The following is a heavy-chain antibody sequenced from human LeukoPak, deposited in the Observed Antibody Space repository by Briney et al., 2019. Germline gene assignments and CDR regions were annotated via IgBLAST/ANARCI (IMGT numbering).Heavy chain of an antibody. V-gene: IGHV4-34*01. D-gene: IGHD2-2*02. J-gene: IGHJ3*02. Sequence: SETLSLTCAVYGGSFSCYYWSWIRQPPGKGLEWIGEINHSGSTNYNPSLKSRVTISVDTSKNQFSLKLSSVTAADTAVYYCARYTVLGYCSSTSCYRRAFDIWGQGTMVTVSS. CDR1: GGSFSCYY. CDR3: ARYTVLGYCSSTSCYRRAFDI. CDR2: INHSGST.